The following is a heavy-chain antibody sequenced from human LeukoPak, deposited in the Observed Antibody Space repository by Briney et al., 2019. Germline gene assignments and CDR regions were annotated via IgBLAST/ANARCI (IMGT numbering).Heavy chain of an antibody. CDR3: VKDIRGHYYYYGMDV. CDR1: GFTFDDYA. J-gene: IGHJ6*02. Sequence: GRSLRLSCAASGFTFDDYAMHWVRQAPGKGLEWVSGISWNSGSMGYADSVKGRITISRDNAKNSLYLQMNSLRAEDTALYYCVKDIRGHYYYYGMDVWGQGTTVTVSS. V-gene: IGHV3-9*01. CDR2: ISWNSGSM.